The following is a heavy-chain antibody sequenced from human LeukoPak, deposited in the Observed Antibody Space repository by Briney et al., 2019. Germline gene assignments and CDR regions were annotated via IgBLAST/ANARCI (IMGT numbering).Heavy chain of an antibody. CDR1: GFTFSRYW. D-gene: IGHD4-17*01. CDR3: ARAPGYYGDPFDY. J-gene: IGHJ4*02. V-gene: IGHV3-7*02. Sequence: GGSLRLSCEVSGFTFSRYWMSWVRQAPGKGLEWVANINEHGGGKYYVDSVRGRFTISRDNAKNSLYLQMNSLRVEDAAVYYCARAPGYYGDPFDYWGQGTLVTVSS. CDR2: INEHGGGK.